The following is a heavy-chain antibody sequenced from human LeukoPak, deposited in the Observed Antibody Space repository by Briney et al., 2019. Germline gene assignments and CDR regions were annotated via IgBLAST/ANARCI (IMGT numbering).Heavy chain of an antibody. J-gene: IGHJ3*02. CDR1: GYSFTSYW. D-gene: IGHD5-12*01. CDR3: ARHLSGYDPAFDI. V-gene: IGHV5-51*01. CDR2: IYPGDTDT. Sequence: GESLKISCKGSGYSFTSYWIGWVRQMPGKGLEWMGIIYPGDTDTRYSPSFQGQVTISADKSISTAYLQWSSLKASDTAMYYCARHLSGYDPAFDIWGQGTMVTVSS.